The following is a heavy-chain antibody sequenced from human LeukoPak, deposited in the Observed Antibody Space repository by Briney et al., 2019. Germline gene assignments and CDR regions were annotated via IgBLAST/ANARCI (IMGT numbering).Heavy chain of an antibody. CDR1: GFTFNSHG. CDR3: ATYRQVLLPFES. J-gene: IGHJ4*02. V-gene: IGHV3-23*01. Sequence: GGSLRLSCGASGFTFNSHGIHWVCQPPGKGLEWVSSIFPSGGEIHYADSVRGRFTISRDNSKSTLSLQMNSLRAEDTAIYYCATYRQVLLPFESWGQGTLVTVSS. D-gene: IGHD2-8*02. CDR2: IFPSGGEI.